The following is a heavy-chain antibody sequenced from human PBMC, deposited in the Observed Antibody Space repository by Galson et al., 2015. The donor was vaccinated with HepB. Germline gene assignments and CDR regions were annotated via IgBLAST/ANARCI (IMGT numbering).Heavy chain of an antibody. D-gene: IGHD3-22*01. V-gene: IGHV7-4-1*02. J-gene: IGHJ6*02. Sequence: SVKVSCKASGYTFTSYAMNWVRQAPGQGLEWMGWINTNTGNPTYAQGFTGRFVFSLDTSVSTAYLQISSLKAEDTAVYYCASDSSGSPPVYHLYYYYGMDVWGQGTTVTVSS. CDR2: INTNTGNP. CDR3: ASDSSGSPPVYHLYYYYGMDV. CDR1: GYTFTSYA.